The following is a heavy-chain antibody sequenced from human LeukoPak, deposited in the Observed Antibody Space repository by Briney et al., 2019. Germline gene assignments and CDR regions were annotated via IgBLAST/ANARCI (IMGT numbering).Heavy chain of an antibody. Sequence: GRSLRLSCAASGFTFSSYGMHWVRQAPGKGLEWVAVIWYDGSSKYYADSVKGRLTISRDNSKNTLYLQMNSLRAEDTAVYYCAKDGSSSWYLLPLDYWGQGTLVTVSS. V-gene: IGHV3-33*06. CDR3: AKDGSSSWYLLPLDY. J-gene: IGHJ4*02. CDR2: IWYDGSSK. CDR1: GFTFSSYG. D-gene: IGHD6-13*01.